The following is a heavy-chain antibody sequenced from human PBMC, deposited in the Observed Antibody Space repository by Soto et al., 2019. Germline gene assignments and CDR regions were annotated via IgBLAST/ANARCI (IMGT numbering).Heavy chain of an antibody. Sequence: QVQLVESGGGLVKPGGSLRLSCSASGFAFKEYSMTWIRQAPGKGLEWVSLMSGSGITIHYAGSMKGRFTISRHNAKNSRVRQMDRLRPDDTAVYYSAMLLSVSDGDSYYMDVWGKGTTVTVSS. CDR2: MSGSGITI. J-gene: IGHJ6*03. CDR1: GFAFKEYS. V-gene: IGHV3-11*01. D-gene: IGHD2-15*01. CDR3: AMLLSVSDGDSYYMDV.